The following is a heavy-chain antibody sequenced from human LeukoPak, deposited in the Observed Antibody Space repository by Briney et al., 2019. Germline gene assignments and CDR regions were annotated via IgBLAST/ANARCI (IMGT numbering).Heavy chain of an antibody. V-gene: IGHV3-7*01. D-gene: IGHD1-26*01. CDR2: IKQDGSEK. CDR1: GFTFSSYW. J-gene: IGHJ4*02. CDR3: ARGRGSYSLDY. Sequence: GGSLRLSCAASGFTFSSYWMSWVRQAPGKGLEWVANIKQDGSEKYYVDSVKGRFTISRDNAKNSLYLQMNSLRVEDTAVYYCARGRGSYSLDYWGQGTLVTVSS.